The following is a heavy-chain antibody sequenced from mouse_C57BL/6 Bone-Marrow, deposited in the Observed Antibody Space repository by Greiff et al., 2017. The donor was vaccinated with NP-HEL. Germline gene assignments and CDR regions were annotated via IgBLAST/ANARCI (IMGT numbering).Heavy chain of an antibody. V-gene: IGHV1-4*01. CDR2: INPSSGYT. CDR1: GYTFTSYT. Sequence: VHLVESGAELARPGASVKMSCKASGYTFTSYTMHWVKQRPGQGLEWIGYINPSSGYTKYNQKFKDKATLTADKSSSTAYMQLSSLTSEDSAVYYCARSRVTTVGYYFDYWGQGTTLTVSS. CDR3: ARSRVTTVGYYFDY. J-gene: IGHJ2*01. D-gene: IGHD1-1*01.